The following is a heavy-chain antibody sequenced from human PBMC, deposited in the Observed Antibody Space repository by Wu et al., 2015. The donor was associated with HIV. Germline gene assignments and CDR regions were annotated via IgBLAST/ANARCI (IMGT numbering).Heavy chain of an antibody. CDR1: GTSVSSDYY. D-gene: IGHD6-19*01. J-gene: IGHJ1*01. CDR2: SIILGAP. CDR3: ARHSGGWHSGAEYIQH. Sequence: QVQLQESGPGLVKPSETLSLTCVVSGTSVSSDYYWGWIRQTPGKGWSGLGLSIILGAPTTIRPSRVESPYQYDTSQNHFSLKLNSVTAADTAVYYCARHSGGWHSGAEYIQHWGQGTLVTVSS. V-gene: IGHV4-38-2*01.